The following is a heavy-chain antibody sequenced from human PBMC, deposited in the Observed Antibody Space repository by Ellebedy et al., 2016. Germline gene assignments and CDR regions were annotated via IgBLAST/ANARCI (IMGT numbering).Heavy chain of an antibody. V-gene: IGHV3-7*01. D-gene: IGHD3-22*01. CDR2: IKQDGSEK. CDR3: ARDGITMIVVVNHFDY. J-gene: IGHJ4*02. CDR1: GFTFSSYW. Sequence: GGSLRLSCAASGFTFSSYWMTWVRQAPGKGLEWVANIKQDGSEKHYVDSVKGRFTISRDNAKNSLYLQMNSLRAEDTAVYYCARDGITMIVVVNHFDYWGRGTLVTVSS.